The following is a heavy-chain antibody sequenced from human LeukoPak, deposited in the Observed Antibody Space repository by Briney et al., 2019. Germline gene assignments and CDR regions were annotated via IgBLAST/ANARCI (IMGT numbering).Heavy chain of an antibody. V-gene: IGHV3-13*01. J-gene: IGHJ4*02. CDR2: IGTAGDT. Sequence: AGSLRLSCAASGFTFSSYDMHWVRQAPGKGLEWVSAIGTAGDTYYPGSVKGRFTISRENAKNSLYLQMNSLRAGDTAVYYCARATCSSAGYFYYWGQGTLLSVSS. CDR3: ARATCSSAGYFYY. D-gene: IGHD6-6*01. CDR1: GFTFSSYD.